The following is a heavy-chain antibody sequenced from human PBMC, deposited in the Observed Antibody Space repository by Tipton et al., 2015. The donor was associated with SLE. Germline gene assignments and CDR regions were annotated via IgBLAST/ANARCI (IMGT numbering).Heavy chain of an antibody. V-gene: IGHV4-61*02. CDR1: GGSISRFRSY. CDR2: IDFRGNT. D-gene: IGHD2-2*01. Sequence: TLSLTCTVSGGSISRFRSYWNWIRQPAGKGLEWIGRIDFRGNTNYNPSLKSRVAISLDTSKNQFSLRLDSVTAGDTALYFCARDEVVMPAASSSYYYMDVWGKGTTVTVSS. CDR3: ARDEVVMPAASSSYYYMDV. J-gene: IGHJ6*03.